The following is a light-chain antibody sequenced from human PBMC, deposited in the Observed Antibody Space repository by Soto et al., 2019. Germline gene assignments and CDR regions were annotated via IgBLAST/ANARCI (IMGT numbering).Light chain of an antibody. J-gene: IGLJ1*01. V-gene: IGLV2-11*01. CDR3: CSYAGSYTLYV. CDR2: DVS. Sequence: QSALTQPRSVSGSPGQSVTISCTGTSSDVGGYNYVSWYQQHPGTAPKLMIYDVSMRPSGVPDRFSGSKSGNTASLTISGRQAEDEAAYYCCSYAGSYTLYVFGTGTKLTVL. CDR1: SSDVGGYNY.